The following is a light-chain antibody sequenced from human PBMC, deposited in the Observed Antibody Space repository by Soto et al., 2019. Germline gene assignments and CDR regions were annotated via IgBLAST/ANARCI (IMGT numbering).Light chain of an antibody. J-gene: IGLJ2*01. CDR1: RSDVGGYNY. Sequence: QSDLTQPPSASGSPGHSVTISCTGTRSDVGGYNYVSWYQQHPGKAPKLMVYEATRRPSGISNRFSGSKSGNTASLTISGLQAEDEADYYCSSFTTTTTLVVFGGGTKLTVL. CDR2: EAT. V-gene: IGLV2-14*01. CDR3: SSFTTTTTLVV.